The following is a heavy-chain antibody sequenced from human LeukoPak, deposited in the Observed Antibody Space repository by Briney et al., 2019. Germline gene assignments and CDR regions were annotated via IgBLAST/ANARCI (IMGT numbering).Heavy chain of an antibody. V-gene: IGHV3-48*01. J-gene: IGHJ4*02. CDR3: ARDLGSGDHGLLV. CDR1: GFTFNSYT. Sequence: GGPLRLSCAASGFTFNSYTMNWVRQAPGKGLEGISYIRRTGTTIYYADSVKGRFPISRDNAKNSLYLQMNSLRSEDTGLYFCARDLGSGDHGLLVWGQGTLLTVSS. CDR2: IRRTGTTI. D-gene: IGHD2-21*02.